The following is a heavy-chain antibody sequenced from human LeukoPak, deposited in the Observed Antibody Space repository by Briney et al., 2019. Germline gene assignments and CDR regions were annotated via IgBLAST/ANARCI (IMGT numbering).Heavy chain of an antibody. Sequence: QPGGSLRPSCAASGFTSSSYAMSWVRQAPGKGLEWVSAISGSGGSTYYADSVKGRFTISRDSSKNTLYLQMNSLRAEDTAVYYCAKDLWLEAYYFDYWGQGTLVTVSS. V-gene: IGHV3-23*01. D-gene: IGHD6-19*01. CDR1: GFTSSSYA. CDR3: AKDLWLEAYYFDY. J-gene: IGHJ4*01. CDR2: ISGSGGST.